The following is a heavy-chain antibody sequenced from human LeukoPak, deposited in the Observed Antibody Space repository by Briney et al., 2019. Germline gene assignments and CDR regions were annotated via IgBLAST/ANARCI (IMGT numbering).Heavy chain of an antibody. CDR2: INHSGGT. D-gene: IGHD4-11*01. CDR3: ARGGLATVTTDY. Sequence: SETLSLTCAVYGGSFSGYYWSWIRQPPGKGLEWIGEINHSGGTNYNPSLKSRVTISVDTSKNQFSLKLSSVTAADTAVYYCARGGLATVTTDYWGQGTLVTVSS. J-gene: IGHJ4*02. CDR1: GGSFSGYY. V-gene: IGHV4-34*01.